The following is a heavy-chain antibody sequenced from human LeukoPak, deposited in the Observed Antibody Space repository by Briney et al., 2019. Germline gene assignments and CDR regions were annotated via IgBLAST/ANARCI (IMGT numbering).Heavy chain of an antibody. CDR3: ARDRRLQLWSPAGFDY. CDR1: GFTFSNYA. V-gene: IGHV3-21*03. J-gene: IGHJ4*02. D-gene: IGHD5-18*01. Sequence: GGSLRLSCAASGFTFSNYAMSWVRQAPGKGLEWVSSISSSGDYTYYADSVKGRFTISRDNAKNSLYLQMNSLRDDDTCVYDCARDRRLQLWSPAGFDYWGQGTLVTASS. CDR2: ISSSGDYT.